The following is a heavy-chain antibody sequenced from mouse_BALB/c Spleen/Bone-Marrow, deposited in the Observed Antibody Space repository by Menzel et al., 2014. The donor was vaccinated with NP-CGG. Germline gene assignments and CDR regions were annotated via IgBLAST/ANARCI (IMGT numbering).Heavy chain of an antibody. CDR3: AREASRYGDY. V-gene: IGHV1-9*01. D-gene: IGHD2-14*01. Sequence: QVQLKESGAELMKPGASVKISCKTTGYTFSTFWMEWVKRRPGHGLEWIGEILPGSGTINYNEKFRGKATFTADTSSYTAYLQLSSLTSEDSAVYYCAREASRYGDYWGQGTTLTVSS. CDR1: GYTFSTFW. CDR2: ILPGSGTI. J-gene: IGHJ2*01.